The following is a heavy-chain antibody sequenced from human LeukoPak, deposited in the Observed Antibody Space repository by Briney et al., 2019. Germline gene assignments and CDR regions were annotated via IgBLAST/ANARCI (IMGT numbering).Heavy chain of an antibody. CDR2: ISYDGSNK. CDR3: ALKPGIAVAGRFDY. CDR1: GFTFSSYA. Sequence: GGSLRLSCAASGFTFSSYAMHWVRQAPGKGLEWVAVISYDGSNKYYADSVKGRFTISRDNSKNTLYLQMNSLRAEDTAVYYCALKPGIAVAGRFDYWGQGTLVTVSS. J-gene: IGHJ4*02. D-gene: IGHD6-19*01. V-gene: IGHV3-30-3*01.